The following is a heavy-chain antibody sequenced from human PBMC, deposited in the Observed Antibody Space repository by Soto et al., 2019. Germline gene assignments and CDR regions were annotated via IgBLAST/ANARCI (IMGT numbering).Heavy chain of an antibody. V-gene: IGHV3-48*02. CDR3: ARYGDYGGNSEDYYYYYGMDV. Sequence: GGSLRLSCAASGFTFSSYSMNWVRQAPGKGLEWVSYISSSSSTIYYADSVKGRFTISRDNAKNSLYLQMNSLRDEDTAVYYCARYGDYGGNSEDYYYYYGMDVWGQGTTVTVSS. D-gene: IGHD4-17*01. CDR2: ISSSSSTI. CDR1: GFTFSSYS. J-gene: IGHJ6*02.